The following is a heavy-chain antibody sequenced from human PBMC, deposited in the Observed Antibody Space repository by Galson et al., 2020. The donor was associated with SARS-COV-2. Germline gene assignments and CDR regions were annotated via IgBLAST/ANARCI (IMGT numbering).Heavy chain of an antibody. V-gene: IGHV1-69*13. D-gene: IGHD3-3*01. CDR2: IIPIFGTA. J-gene: IGHJ3*02. CDR1: GGTFSSYA. CDR3: ARDAGYDFWSGPINGAFDI. Sequence: SVKVSCKASGGTFSSYAISWVRQAPGQGLEWMGGIIPIFGTANYAQKFQGRVPITADESTSTAYMELSSLRSEDTAVYYCARDAGYDFWSGPINGAFDIWGQGTMVTVSS.